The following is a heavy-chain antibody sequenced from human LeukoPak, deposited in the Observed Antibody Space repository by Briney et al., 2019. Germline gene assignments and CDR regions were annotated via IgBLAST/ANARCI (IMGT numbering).Heavy chain of an antibody. CDR1: GGSISSGGYH. CDR2: IYYSGST. D-gene: IGHD3-3*01. J-gene: IGHJ6*03. Sequence: PSETLSLTCTVSGGSISSGGYHWSWIRQHPGKGLEWIGYIYYSGSTYYNPSLKSRVTISVDTSKNQFSLKLSSVTAADTAVYYCARMYYDFWSGSHYYMDVWGKGTTVTVSS. V-gene: IGHV4-31*03. CDR3: ARMYYDFWSGSHYYMDV.